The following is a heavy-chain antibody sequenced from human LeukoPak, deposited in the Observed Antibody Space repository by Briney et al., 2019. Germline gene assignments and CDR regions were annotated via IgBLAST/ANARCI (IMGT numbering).Heavy chain of an antibody. Sequence: SETLSLTCTVSGGSISSGDYYWSWIRQPPGKGLEWIGYIYYSGSTYYNPSLKSRVTISVDTSKNQFSLKLSSVTAADTAVYYCAREGAAAGEFDYWGQGTLVTVSS. CDR1: GGSISSGDYY. J-gene: IGHJ4*02. D-gene: IGHD6-13*01. V-gene: IGHV4-30-4*01. CDR3: AREGAAAGEFDY. CDR2: IYYSGST.